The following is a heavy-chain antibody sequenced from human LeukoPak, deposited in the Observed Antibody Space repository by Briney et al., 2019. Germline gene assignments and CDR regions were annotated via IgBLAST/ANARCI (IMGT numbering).Heavy chain of an antibody. CDR1: GFTFSSYA. Sequence: GGSLRLSCAASGFTFSSYAMSWVRQAPGKGLEWVSAISGSGGSTYYADSVKGRFTISRDNSKNTLYLQMNSLRAEDTAVYYCAKDPVLRYFDWLFGAFDIWGQGTMVTVSS. J-gene: IGHJ3*02. CDR2: ISGSGGST. V-gene: IGHV3-23*01. CDR3: AKDPVLRYFDWLFGAFDI. D-gene: IGHD3-9*01.